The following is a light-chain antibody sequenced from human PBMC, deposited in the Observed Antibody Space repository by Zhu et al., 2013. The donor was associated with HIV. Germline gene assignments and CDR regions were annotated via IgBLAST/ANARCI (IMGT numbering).Light chain of an antibody. Sequence: DIRMTQSPSTLSASVGDRVTISCWASQSLHYWVAWYQQKPGKAPKLLIYDVSLLESGVPSRFSGSGSGTEFTLTISSLQPDDFATYYCQQYNSYSWTFGRGTKVEIK. V-gene: IGKV1-5*01. J-gene: IGKJ1*01. CDR1: QSLHYW. CDR2: DVS. CDR3: QQYNSYSWT.